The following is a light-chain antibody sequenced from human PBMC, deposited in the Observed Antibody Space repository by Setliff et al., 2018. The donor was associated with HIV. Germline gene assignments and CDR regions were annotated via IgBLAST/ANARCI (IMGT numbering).Light chain of an antibody. CDR2: EVN. J-gene: IGLJ1*01. V-gene: IGLV2-23*02. Sequence: QSALTQPASVSGSPGQSITISCTGTSSDVGNYNLVSWYQQHPGNAPKLLIYEVNKRPSGVSHRFSGSKSGNTASLTISGLQADDEADYHCCSYAGSSTLVFGTGTKVTV. CDR3: CSYAGSSTLV. CDR1: SSDVGNYNL.